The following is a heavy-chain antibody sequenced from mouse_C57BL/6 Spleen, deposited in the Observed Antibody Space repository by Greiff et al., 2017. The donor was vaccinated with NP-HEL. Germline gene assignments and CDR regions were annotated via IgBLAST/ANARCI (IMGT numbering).Heavy chain of an antibody. CDR2: INPSSGYT. CDR1: GYTFTSYT. CDR3: ARRALLWYFDV. V-gene: IGHV1-4*01. Sequence: VQLQQSGAELARPGASVKMSCKASGYTFTSYTMHWVKQRPGQGLEWIGYINPSSGYTKYNQKFKDKATLTADKSSSSAYMQLSSLTSEDSAVYYRARRALLWYFDVWGTGTTVTVSA. D-gene: IGHD2-10*01. J-gene: IGHJ1*03.